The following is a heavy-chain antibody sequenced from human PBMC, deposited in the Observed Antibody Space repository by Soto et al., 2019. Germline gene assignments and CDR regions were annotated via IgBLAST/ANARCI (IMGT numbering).Heavy chain of an antibody. D-gene: IGHD4-17*01. Sequence: QVQLVESGGGVVQPGRSLRLSCAASGFTFSSYGMHWVRQAPGKGLEWVAVIWYDGSNKYYADSVKGRFTISRDNSKNTLYLQMTSLRAEDTAVHYCARDPPRDDYGDFYWCFDLGGRGTLVSVSS. CDR3: ARDPPRDDYGDFYWCFDL. CDR1: GFTFSSYG. J-gene: IGHJ2*01. V-gene: IGHV3-33*01. CDR2: IWYDGSNK.